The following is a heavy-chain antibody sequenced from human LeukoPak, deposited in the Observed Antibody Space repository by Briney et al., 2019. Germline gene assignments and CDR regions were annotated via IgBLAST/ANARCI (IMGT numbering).Heavy chain of an antibody. CDR3: AREYAVYSSSWYNWFDP. CDR1: GGTFSSYA. J-gene: IGHJ5*02. CDR2: IIPIFGTA. D-gene: IGHD6-13*01. Sequence: SVKVSCKASGGTFSSYAISWVRQAPGQGLEWMGGIIPIFGTANYAQKFQGRVTITADESTSTAYVELSSLRSEDTAVYYCAREYAVYSSSWYNWFDPWGQGTLVTVSS. V-gene: IGHV1-69*13.